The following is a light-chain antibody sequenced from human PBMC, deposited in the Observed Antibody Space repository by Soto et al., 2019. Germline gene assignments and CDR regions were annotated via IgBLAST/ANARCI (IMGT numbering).Light chain of an antibody. CDR3: XQYNNWPVT. CDR2: GAS. Sequence: EIVMTQSPATLSVSPGERATLSCRASQSVSSNLAWYQQKPGQAPRLLIYGASTRATGIPARFSGSGSGTEFTLTISSLQSEDFAVYYCXQYNNWPVTFGPGTKVDIK. CDR1: QSVSSN. V-gene: IGKV3-15*01. J-gene: IGKJ3*01.